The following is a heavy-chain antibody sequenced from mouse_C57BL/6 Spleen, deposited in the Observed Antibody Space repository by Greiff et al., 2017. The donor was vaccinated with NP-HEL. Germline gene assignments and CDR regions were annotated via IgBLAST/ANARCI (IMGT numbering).Heavy chain of an antibody. CDR3: ARNGLGGNYFDY. D-gene: IGHD4-1*01. V-gene: IGHV2-2*01. J-gene: IGHJ2*01. Sequence: VKVEESGPGLVQPSQSLSITCTVSGFSLTSYGVHWVRQSPGKGLEWLGVIWSGGSTDYNAAFISRLSISKDNSKSQVFFKMNSLQADDTAIYYCARNGLGGNYFDYWGQGTTLTVSS. CDR2: IWSGGST. CDR1: GFSLTSYG.